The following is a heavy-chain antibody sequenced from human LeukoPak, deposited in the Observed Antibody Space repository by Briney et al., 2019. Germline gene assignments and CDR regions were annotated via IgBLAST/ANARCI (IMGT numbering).Heavy chain of an antibody. CDR2: IYYIGST. CDR3: ARSRVRSYSYDSDGSYTSDWIFDL. V-gene: IGHV4-59*01. Sequence: SETLSFTCAVYSGSFSGYYWSWIRQPPGKGLEWLGYIYYIGSTNYNPSLKSRVTISVDTSKNQFSLTLSSLTAADTAVYYCARSRVRSYSYDSDGSYTSDWIFDLWGRGTLVTVSS. CDR1: SGSFSGYY. D-gene: IGHD3-22*01. J-gene: IGHJ2*01.